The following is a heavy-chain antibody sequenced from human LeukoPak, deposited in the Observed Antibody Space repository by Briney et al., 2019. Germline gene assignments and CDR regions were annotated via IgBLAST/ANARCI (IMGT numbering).Heavy chain of an antibody. CDR2: IRSYSSYI. Sequence: GGSLRLSCASSGFTFDTYNFNWVRQAPGKGLEWVATIRSYSSYIHYADSVKGRFIISRDDAKKSMYLQMNSLRVEDTAVYFCARYSEVYYYVDVWGTGTTVTVSS. D-gene: IGHD2-21*01. J-gene: IGHJ6*03. V-gene: IGHV3-21*01. CDR3: ARYSEVYYYVDV. CDR1: GFTFDTYN.